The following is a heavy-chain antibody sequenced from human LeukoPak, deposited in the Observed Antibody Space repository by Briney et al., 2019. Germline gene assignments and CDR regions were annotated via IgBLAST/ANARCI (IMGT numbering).Heavy chain of an antibody. CDR1: GFTFSNYE. Sequence: GGSLRLSCEASGFTFSNYEMNWVRQAPGKGLEWVSHISSSGSNIYYADSARGRFTISRDNAKNSLYLQMNSLRAEDTALYYCAREGGTGSRRNYYYYYGMDVWGQGTTVTVSS. CDR3: AREGGTGSRRNYYYYYGMDV. CDR2: ISSSGSNI. J-gene: IGHJ6*02. V-gene: IGHV3-48*03. D-gene: IGHD1-26*01.